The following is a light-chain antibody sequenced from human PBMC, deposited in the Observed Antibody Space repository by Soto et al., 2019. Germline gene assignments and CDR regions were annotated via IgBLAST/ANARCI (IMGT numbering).Light chain of an antibody. CDR2: GAS. CDR3: QQYGSSPQIT. J-gene: IGKJ3*01. V-gene: IGKV3-20*01. CDR1: QSVSNSY. Sequence: EIVLTQSPGTLSLSPGERATLSCRASQSVSNSYLAWYQQKPGQAPRLLIYGASSRATGIPDRFSGSGSGTDFTLTISRLEPEYFAVYYCQQYGSSPQITFGPGTKVDIK.